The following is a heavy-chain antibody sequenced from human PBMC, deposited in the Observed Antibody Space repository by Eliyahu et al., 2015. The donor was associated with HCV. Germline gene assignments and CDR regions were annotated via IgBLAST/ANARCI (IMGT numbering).Heavy chain of an antibody. J-gene: IGHJ6*02. V-gene: IGHV1-2*02. CDR2: INPNSGGT. Sequence: QVQLVQSGAEVKKPGASVKVSCKASGYTFPGYYMHWVRQAPGQGLEGMGWINPNSGGTNYAQKFQGRVTMTRDTSISTAYMELSRLRSDDTAVYYCARDLLFLGFGELKAYYYYYGMDVWGQGTTVTVSS. CDR3: ARDLLFLGFGELKAYYYYYGMDV. D-gene: IGHD3-10*01. CDR1: GYTFPGYY.